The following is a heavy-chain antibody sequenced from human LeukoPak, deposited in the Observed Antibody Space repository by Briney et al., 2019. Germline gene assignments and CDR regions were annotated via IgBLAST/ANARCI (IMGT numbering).Heavy chain of an antibody. J-gene: IGHJ4*02. V-gene: IGHV4-34*01. D-gene: IGHD3-9*01. CDR1: GGSFSGYY. CDR3: ARSGPLRYFDWPQGGSFDY. Sequence: SETLSLTCAVYGGSFSGYYWSWIRQPPGKGLEWIGEINHSGSTNYNPSLKSRVTISVDTPKNQFSLKLSSVTAADTAVYYCARSGPLRYFDWPQGGSFDYWGQGTLVTVSS. CDR2: INHSGST.